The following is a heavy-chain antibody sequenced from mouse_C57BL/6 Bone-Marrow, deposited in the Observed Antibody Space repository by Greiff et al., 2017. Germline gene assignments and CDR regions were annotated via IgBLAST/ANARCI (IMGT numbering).Heavy chain of an antibody. J-gene: IGHJ2*01. Sequence: VQLQQPGTELVKPGASVKLSCKASGYTFTSYWMHWVKQRPGQGLEWIGNINPSNGGTNYNEKFKSTATLTVDKSSSTAYMQLSSLTSEDSAVYYGARGDSTLYYFDYWGQGTTLTVSS. CDR3: ARGDSTLYYFDY. CDR1: GYTFTSYW. V-gene: IGHV1-53*01. D-gene: IGHD2-5*01. CDR2: INPSNGGT.